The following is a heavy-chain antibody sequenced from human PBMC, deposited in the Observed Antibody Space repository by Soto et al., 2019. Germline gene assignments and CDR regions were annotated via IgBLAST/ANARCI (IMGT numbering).Heavy chain of an antibody. CDR1: GFTFSSYG. CDR3: AKDRSGLMVYAIGVFDY. D-gene: IGHD2-8*01. J-gene: IGHJ4*02. Sequence: QVQLVESGGGVVQPGRSLRLSCAASGFTFSSYGMHWVRQAPGKGLEWVAVISYDGSNKYYADSVKGRFTISRDNSKNTLYLQMNSLRAEDTAVYYCAKDRSGLMVYAIGVFDYWGQGTLVTVSS. V-gene: IGHV3-30*18. CDR2: ISYDGSNK.